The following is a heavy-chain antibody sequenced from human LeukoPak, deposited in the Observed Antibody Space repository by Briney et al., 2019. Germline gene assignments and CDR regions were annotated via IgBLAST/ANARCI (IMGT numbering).Heavy chain of an antibody. CDR1: GGSISSGDYY. Sequence: PSQTLSLTCTVSGGSISSGDYYWSWIRQPPGKGLEWIGYIYYSGSTYYNPSLKSRVTISVDTSKNQFSLKLSSVTAADTAVYYCARPLLWFGPYSDDAFDIWGQGTMVTVPS. CDR2: IYYSGST. V-gene: IGHV4-30-4*01. D-gene: IGHD3-10*01. J-gene: IGHJ3*02. CDR3: ARPLLWFGPYSDDAFDI.